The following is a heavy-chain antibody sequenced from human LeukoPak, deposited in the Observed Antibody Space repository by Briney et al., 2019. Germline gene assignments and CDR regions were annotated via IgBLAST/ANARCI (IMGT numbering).Heavy chain of an antibody. D-gene: IGHD6-6*01. CDR2: IDWDDDK. Sequence: SGPALVKPTQTLTLTCTVSGFSLSTSGMCVSWIRQPPGKALEWLARIDWDDDKYYSTSLKTRLTISKDTSKNQVVLTMTNMDPVDTATYYCARRTYSSSSYAFDIWGQGTMVTVSS. CDR1: GFSLSTSGMC. V-gene: IGHV2-70*11. J-gene: IGHJ3*02. CDR3: ARRTYSSSSYAFDI.